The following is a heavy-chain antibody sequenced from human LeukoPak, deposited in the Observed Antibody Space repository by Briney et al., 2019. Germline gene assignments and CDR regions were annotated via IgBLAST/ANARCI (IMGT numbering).Heavy chain of an antibody. Sequence: PLETLSLTCTVSGGSISSYYWSWIRQPPGKGLEWIGYIYYSGSTSYNPSLKSRVTISVGTSKNQFSLKLSSVTAADTAVYYCARVPNSGWYYFDYWGQGTLVTVSS. CDR1: GGSISSYY. CDR2: IYYSGST. D-gene: IGHD6-19*01. J-gene: IGHJ4*02. V-gene: IGHV4-59*01. CDR3: ARVPNSGWYYFDY.